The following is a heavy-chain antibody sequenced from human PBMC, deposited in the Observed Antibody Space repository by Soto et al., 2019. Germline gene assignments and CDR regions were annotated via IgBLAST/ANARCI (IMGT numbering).Heavy chain of an antibody. D-gene: IGHD6-13*01. V-gene: IGHV3-33*01. J-gene: IGHJ4*02. CDR3: AREGPSLIAAAGIDY. CDR1: GFTFSSYG. CDR2: IWYDGSNK. Sequence: QVQLVESGGGVVQPGRSLRLSCAASGFTFSSYGMHWVRQAPGKGLEWVAVIWYDGSNKYYADSVKGRFTISRDNSKNTLYLQMNSLRAEDTAVYYCAREGPSLIAAAGIDYWGQGTLVTVSS.